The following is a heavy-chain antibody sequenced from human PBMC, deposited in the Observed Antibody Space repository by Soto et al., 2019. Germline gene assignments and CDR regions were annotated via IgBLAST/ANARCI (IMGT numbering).Heavy chain of an antibody. CDR2: INHSGST. J-gene: IGHJ6*03. Sequence: SETLSLTCAVYGGSFSGYYWSWIRQPPGKGLEWIGEINHSGSTNYNPSLKSRVTISVDTSKNQFSLKLSSVTAADTAVYYCARANYYGSGSYYLPSYYYYYYMDVWGKGTTVTVSS. D-gene: IGHD3-10*01. CDR1: GGSFSGYY. V-gene: IGHV4-34*01. CDR3: ARANYYGSGSYYLPSYYYYYYMDV.